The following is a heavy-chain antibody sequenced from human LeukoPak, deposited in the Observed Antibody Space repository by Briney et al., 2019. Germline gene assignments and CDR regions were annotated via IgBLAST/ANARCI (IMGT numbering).Heavy chain of an antibody. CDR2: INPNSGGT. CDR3: AREAHTAMVDY. J-gene: IGHJ4*02. Sequence: ASVKVSCKASGYTFTSYGISWVRQAPGQGLEWMGWINPNSGGTNYAQKFQGRVTMTRDTSISTAYMELSRLRSDDTAVYYCAREAHTAMVDYWGQGTLVTVSS. CDR1: GYTFTSYG. V-gene: IGHV1-2*02. D-gene: IGHD5-18*01.